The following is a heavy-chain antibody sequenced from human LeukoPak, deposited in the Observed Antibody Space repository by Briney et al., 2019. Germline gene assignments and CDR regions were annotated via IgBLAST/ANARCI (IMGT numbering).Heavy chain of an antibody. J-gene: IGHJ6*02. CDR2: ISSSSSYI. Sequence: GGSLRLSCAASGFTFSSYSMNWVRQAPGKGLEWVSSISSSSSYIYNADSVKGRFTISRDNSKNTLYLQMNSLRAEDTAVYYCARGLYSLYYYYGMDVWGQGTTVTVSS. CDR3: ARGLYSLYYYYGMDV. V-gene: IGHV3-21*01. D-gene: IGHD4-11*01. CDR1: GFTFSSYS.